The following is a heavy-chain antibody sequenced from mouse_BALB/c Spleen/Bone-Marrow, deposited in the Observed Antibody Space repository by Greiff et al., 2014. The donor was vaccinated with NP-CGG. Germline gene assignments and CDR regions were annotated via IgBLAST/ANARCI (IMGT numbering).Heavy chain of an antibody. V-gene: IGHV1-39*01. Sequence: EVQLQQSGPELEKPGASVKISCKASGYSFTGYNMNWVKQSNGKSLEWIGNIDPYYGGASYNQKFKGKATLTVGRSSSTAYMQLKSLTSEDSAVYYCARSGDYDIYYAMDYWGQGTSVTVSS. D-gene: IGHD2-4*01. J-gene: IGHJ4*01. CDR3: ARSGDYDIYYAMDY. CDR1: GYSFTGYN. CDR2: IDPYYGGA.